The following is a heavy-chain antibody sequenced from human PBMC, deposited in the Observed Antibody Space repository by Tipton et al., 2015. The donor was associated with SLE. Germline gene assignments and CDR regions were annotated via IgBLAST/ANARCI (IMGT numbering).Heavy chain of an antibody. CDR3: ARDIAAAGGYNWFDP. D-gene: IGHD6-13*01. CDR1: GGSFSGYY. Sequence: TLSLTCAVYGGSFSGYYWSWIRQTPGKGLEWIGEINHSGSTNYNPSLKSRVTILVDMSKNQFSLKLSSVTAADTAVYYCARDIAAAGGYNWFDPWGQGTLVTVSS. V-gene: IGHV4-34*01. CDR2: INHSGST. J-gene: IGHJ5*02.